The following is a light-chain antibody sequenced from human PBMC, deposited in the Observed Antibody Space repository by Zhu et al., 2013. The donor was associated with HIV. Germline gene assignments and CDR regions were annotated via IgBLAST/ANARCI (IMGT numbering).Light chain of an antibody. CDR3: QQYNSYPWT. Sequence: IQLTQSPSTLSAFAGDRVTITCRASQSVGTWLAWYQQRPGKAPKLLIYDASSLQSGVSSRFSGSGSGTEFTLTVSSLQPDDFATYYCQQYNSYPWTFGQGTKVEIK. V-gene: IGKV1-5*01. CDR1: QSVGTW. J-gene: IGKJ1*01. CDR2: DAS.